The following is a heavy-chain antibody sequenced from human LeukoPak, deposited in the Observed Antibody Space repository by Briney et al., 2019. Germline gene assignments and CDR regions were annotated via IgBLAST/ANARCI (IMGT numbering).Heavy chain of an antibody. D-gene: IGHD3-16*02. Sequence: LPGGSLRLSCAASGFTFSSYAMHWVRQAPGKGLEWVAVISYDGSNKYYADSVKGRFTISRDNSKNTLYLQMNSLRAEDTAVYYCARDVPPTEYYDYVWGSYRYLGGPFDYWGQGTLVTVSS. V-gene: IGHV3-30*04. CDR2: ISYDGSNK. CDR1: GFTFSSYA. J-gene: IGHJ4*02. CDR3: ARDVPPTEYYDYVWGSYRYLGGPFDY.